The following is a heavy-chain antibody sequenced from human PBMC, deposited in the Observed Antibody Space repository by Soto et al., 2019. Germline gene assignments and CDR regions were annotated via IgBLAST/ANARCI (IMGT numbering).Heavy chain of an antibody. CDR3: ARDRLYCSSTSCYQYYFDY. Sequence: EVQLVESGGGLVKPGGSLRLSCAASGFTFSSYSMNWVRQAPGKGLEWVSSISSSSSYIYYADSVKGRFTISRDNAKNSLYLQMNSLRAEDTAVYYCARDRLYCSSTSCYQYYFDYWGQGTLVTVSS. CDR1: GFTFSSYS. J-gene: IGHJ4*02. D-gene: IGHD2-2*01. CDR2: ISSSSSYI. V-gene: IGHV3-21*01.